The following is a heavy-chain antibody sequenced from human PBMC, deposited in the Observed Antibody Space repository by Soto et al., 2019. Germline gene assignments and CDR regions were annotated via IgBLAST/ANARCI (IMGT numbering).Heavy chain of an antibody. CDR3: TKKGHRYCSSTSCYLFDY. CDR1: GFTFSGSA. Sequence: GGSLRLSCAASGFTFSGSAMHWVRQASGKGLEWVGRIRSKANSYATAYAASVKGRFTISRDDSKNTAYLQMNSLKTEDTAVYYCTKKGHRYCSSTSCYLFDYWGQGTLVTVSS. J-gene: IGHJ4*02. V-gene: IGHV3-73*01. CDR2: IRSKANSYAT. D-gene: IGHD2-2*01.